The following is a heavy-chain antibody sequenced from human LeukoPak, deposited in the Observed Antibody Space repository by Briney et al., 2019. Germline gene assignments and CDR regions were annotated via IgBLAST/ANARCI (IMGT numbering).Heavy chain of an antibody. CDR2: ISGSGGST. J-gene: IGHJ4*02. Sequence: AISGSGGSTYYADSVKGRFTISRDNSKNTLYLQMNSLRAEDTDVYYCAKDGTVEVIAARDYWGQGTLVTVSS. CDR3: AKDGTVEVIAARDY. V-gene: IGHV3-23*01. D-gene: IGHD6-6*01.